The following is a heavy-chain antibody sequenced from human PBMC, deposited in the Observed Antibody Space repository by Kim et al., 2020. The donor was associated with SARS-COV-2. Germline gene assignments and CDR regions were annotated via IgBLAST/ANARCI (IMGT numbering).Heavy chain of an antibody. D-gene: IGHD5-18*01. CDR1: GGSFSGYY. Sequence: SETLSLTCAVYGGSFSGYYWSWIRQPPGKGLEWIGEINHSGSTNYNPDLKSRVTISVDTSKNQFSLKLSSVTAADTAVYYCARVGIQLWSVAFDIWGQGTMVTVSS. J-gene: IGHJ3*02. CDR3: ARVGIQLWSVAFDI. V-gene: IGHV4-34*01. CDR2: INHSGST.